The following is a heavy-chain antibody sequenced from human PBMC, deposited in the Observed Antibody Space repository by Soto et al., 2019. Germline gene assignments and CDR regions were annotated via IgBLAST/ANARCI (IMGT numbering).Heavy chain of an antibody. D-gene: IGHD3-10*01. CDR1: GGSINSSGYY. J-gene: IGHJ3*02. CDR3: ARRGITMVRGVYSDAFDI. Sequence: QLQLQESGPGLVKPAETLSLTGTVSGGSINSSGYYWGWIRKPPGKGLERIGSIYYSGSNYYNPSLKSRVPISVDTSKNQFSLKLSSVTAADTAVYYCARRGITMVRGVYSDAFDIWGQGTMVTVSS. V-gene: IGHV4-39*01. CDR2: IYYSGSN.